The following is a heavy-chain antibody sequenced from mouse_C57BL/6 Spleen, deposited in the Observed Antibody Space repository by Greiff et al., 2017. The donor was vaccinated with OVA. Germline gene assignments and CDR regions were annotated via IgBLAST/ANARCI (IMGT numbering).Heavy chain of an antibody. CDR3: ARDEGYGNFY. CDR1: GYSITSGYY. CDR2: ISYDGSN. Sequence: EVKVEESGPGLVKPSQSLSLTCSVTGYSITSGYYWNWIRQFPGNKLEWMGYISYDGSNNYNPSLKNRISITRDTSKNQFFLKLNSVTTEDTATYYCARDEGYGNFYWGQGTTLTVSS. D-gene: IGHD2-1*01. J-gene: IGHJ2*01. V-gene: IGHV3-6*01.